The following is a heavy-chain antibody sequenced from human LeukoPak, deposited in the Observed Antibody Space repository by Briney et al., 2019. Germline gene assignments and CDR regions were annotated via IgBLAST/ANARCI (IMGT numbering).Heavy chain of an antibody. CDR2: INPNSGGT. CDR3: ARDPVYYYDSSGYPFDY. J-gene: IGHJ4*02. Sequence: GASVKVSCKASGYTFTGYYMHWVRQAPGQGLEWMGLINPNSGGTNYAQKFQGRVTMTRDTSISTAYMELSRLRSDDTAVYYCARDPVYYYDSSGYPFDYWGQGTLVTVSS. V-gene: IGHV1-2*06. D-gene: IGHD3-22*01. CDR1: GYTFTGYY.